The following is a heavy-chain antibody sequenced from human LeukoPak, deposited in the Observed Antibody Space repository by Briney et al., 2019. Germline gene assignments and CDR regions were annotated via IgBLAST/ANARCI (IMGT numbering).Heavy chain of an antibody. Sequence: SETLSLTCAVCGGSFSGYYWSWIRQPPGKGLEWIGEINHSGSTNYNPSLKSRVTISVDTSKNQFSLKLSSVTAADTAVYYCARSVREARSWYRGRYNWFDPWGQGTLVTVSS. CDR1: GGSFSGYY. CDR2: INHSGST. D-gene: IGHD6-13*01. J-gene: IGHJ5*02. CDR3: ARSVREARSWYRGRYNWFDP. V-gene: IGHV4-34*01.